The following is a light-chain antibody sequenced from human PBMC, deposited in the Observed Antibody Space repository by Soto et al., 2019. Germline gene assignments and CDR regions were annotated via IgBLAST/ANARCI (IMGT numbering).Light chain of an antibody. CDR1: QTINTY. CDR2: AAS. CDR3: QQSFSTPRT. Sequence: DIQMTQSPSSLSASVGDRVTISCRASQTINTYVNWYLQKPGKAPKLLIYAASSLHSGVPSRFSGSGSGTYFTLTISSLQPEDFATYYCQQSFSTPRTVGQGTKVDIK. V-gene: IGKV1-39*01. J-gene: IGKJ1*01.